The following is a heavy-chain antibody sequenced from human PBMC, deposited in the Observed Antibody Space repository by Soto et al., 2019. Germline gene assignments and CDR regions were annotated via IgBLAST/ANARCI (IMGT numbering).Heavy chain of an antibody. CDR3: ARDGKKGPYYFDY. CDR2: INAGNGNT. D-gene: IGHD1-26*01. J-gene: IGHJ4*02. V-gene: IGHV1-3*01. Sequence: QVQLVQSGAEVKKPGASVKVSCKASGYTFTSYAMHWVRQAPGQRLEWMGWINAGNGNTKYSEKFQGRVTITRDTSASTGYMELSSLRSEDTAVYYCARDGKKGPYYFDYWGQGTLVTVSS. CDR1: GYTFTSYA.